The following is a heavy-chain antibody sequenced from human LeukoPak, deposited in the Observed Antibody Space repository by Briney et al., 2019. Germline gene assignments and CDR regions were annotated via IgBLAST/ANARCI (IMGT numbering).Heavy chain of an antibody. J-gene: IGHJ4*02. CDR1: GGSFSGYY. CDR3: ARGGNWHYYY. D-gene: IGHD1-7*01. Sequence: AETLSLTCAVYGGSFSGYYWSWIRQPPGKGLEWIGEINHSGSTNYNPSLKTRVTISVDTPKNQFSLKLSSVTAADTAVYYCARGGNWHYYYWGQGTLVTVSS. V-gene: IGHV4-34*01. CDR2: INHSGST.